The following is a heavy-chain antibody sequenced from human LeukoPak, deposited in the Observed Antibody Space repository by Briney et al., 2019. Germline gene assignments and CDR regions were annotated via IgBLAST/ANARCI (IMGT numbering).Heavy chain of an antibody. J-gene: IGHJ4*02. CDR3: ARDSSDGSSWYYFDY. CDR2: ISSGSSYI. V-gene: IGHV3-21*01. CDR1: GFTFSSYS. D-gene: IGHD6-13*01. Sequence: PGGSLRLSCAASGFTFSSYSMNWDRQAPGKGLEWVSSISSGSSYIYYADSVKGRFTISRDNAKNSLYLQMNSLRAEDTAVYYCARDSSDGSSWYYFDYWGQGTLVTVSS.